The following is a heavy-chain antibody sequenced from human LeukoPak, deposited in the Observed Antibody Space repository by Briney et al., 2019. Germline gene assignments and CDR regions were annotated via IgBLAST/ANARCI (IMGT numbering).Heavy chain of an antibody. D-gene: IGHD2-21*01. V-gene: IGHV3-48*03. CDR3: ATEGSSCEGDCSDY. CDR1: GYSFSNYE. Sequence: GGSLGLSCAGSGYSFSNYEMNWVRQAPGRGLEWVAYIWSSGSVTHYADSVKDRFTISRDNGKNSLYLQMNSLRAEDTAVYYCATEGSSCEGDCSDYWGQGTLVTVSS. J-gene: IGHJ4*02. CDR2: IWSSGSVT.